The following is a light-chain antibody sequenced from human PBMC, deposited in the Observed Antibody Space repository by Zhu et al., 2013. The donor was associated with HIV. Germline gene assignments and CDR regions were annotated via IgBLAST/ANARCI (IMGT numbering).Light chain of an antibody. J-gene: IGKJ2*03. CDR2: GAS. CDR1: QSISRD. V-gene: IGKV3-20*01. CDR3: QQYGNSPPYS. Sequence: EILMTQSPATLSVSPGERATLSCRASQSISRDLVWYQHKPGQAPRLLIYGASSRAPGIPDRFSGGGSGTVFTLTITGLEPEDFAVYYCQQYGNSPPYSFGQGTKLEIK.